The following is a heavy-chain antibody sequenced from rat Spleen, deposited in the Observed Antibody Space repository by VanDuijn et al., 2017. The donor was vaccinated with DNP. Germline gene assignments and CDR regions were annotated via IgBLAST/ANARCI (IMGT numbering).Heavy chain of an antibody. J-gene: IGHJ1*01. CDR2: ISASGGST. Sequence: EVQLVESGGGLVQPGRSLKLSCAASGFTFSYYGMAWVRQAPKKGLEWVASISASGGSTSYRDSVKGRFTISRDAAKSSLYLQMNSLKSEDTATYYCARGSTSIYWYFDFWGPGTMVTVSS. D-gene: IGHD2-5*01. V-gene: IGHV5S13*01. CDR1: GFTFSYYG. CDR3: ARGSTSIYWYFDF.